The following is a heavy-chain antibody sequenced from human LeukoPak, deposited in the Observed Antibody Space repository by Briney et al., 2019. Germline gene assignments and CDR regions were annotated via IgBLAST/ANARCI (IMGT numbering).Heavy chain of an antibody. J-gene: IGHJ4*02. V-gene: IGHV3-30-3*02. Sequence: QTGRSLRLSCAASGFTFSGYAMHWVRQTPGKGLEWMAVISYDGSNEYYADSVKGRFTISRDNSKNTLYLQMNSLRAEDTAVYYCAQRLRLGESYWGQGTLVTVSS. CDR1: GFTFSGYA. CDR3: AQRLRLGESY. D-gene: IGHD3-16*01. CDR2: ISYDGSNE.